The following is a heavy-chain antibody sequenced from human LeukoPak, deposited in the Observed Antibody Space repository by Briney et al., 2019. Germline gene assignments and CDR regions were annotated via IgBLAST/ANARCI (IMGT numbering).Heavy chain of an antibody. CDR3: ARSRSQVGAAGFDY. V-gene: IGHV3-30-3*01. J-gene: IGHJ4*02. Sequence: GMSEGLSCAASGFPFSVFAMHWVSQPRGRGLEGVADIAYDGGDRYYADSVKGRFTNSRYNSKDALYLQLNSMRNEDTAVYYCARSRSQVGAAGFDYWGQGSLVTVSS. CDR1: GFPFSVFA. CDR2: IAYDGGDR. D-gene: IGHD6-25*01.